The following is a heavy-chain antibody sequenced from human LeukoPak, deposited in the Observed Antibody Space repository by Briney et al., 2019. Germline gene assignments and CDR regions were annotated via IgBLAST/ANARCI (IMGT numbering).Heavy chain of an antibody. CDR1: GYTFTSYY. V-gene: IGHV1-46*01. Sequence: ASVKVSCKASGYTFTSYYMHWVRQAPGQGLEWMGIINPSGGSTSYAQKFQGRVTMTRDTSTSTVYMELSSLRSEDTAVHYCATSPNYDFWSGYSNRRNWFDPWGQGTLVTVSS. D-gene: IGHD3-3*01. CDR2: INPSGGST. J-gene: IGHJ5*02. CDR3: ATSPNYDFWSGYSNRRNWFDP.